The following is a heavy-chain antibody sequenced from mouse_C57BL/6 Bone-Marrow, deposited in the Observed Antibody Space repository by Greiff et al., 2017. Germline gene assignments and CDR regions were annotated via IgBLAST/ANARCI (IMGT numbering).Heavy chain of an antibody. CDR3: ALWYFYAMDY. V-gene: IGHV1-61*01. D-gene: IGHD1-1*02. CDR2: IYPSDSET. CDR1: GYTFTSYW. Sequence: VQLQQPGAELVRPGSSVKLSCKASGYTFTSYWMDWVKQRPGQGLEWIGNIYPSDSETHYNQKFKDKATLTVDKSSSTAYMQLSSLTSEDSAVYYCALWYFYAMDYWGQGTPVTVSS. J-gene: IGHJ4*01.